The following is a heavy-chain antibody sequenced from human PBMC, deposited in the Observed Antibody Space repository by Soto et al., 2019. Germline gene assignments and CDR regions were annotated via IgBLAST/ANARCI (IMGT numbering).Heavy chain of an antibody. D-gene: IGHD3-10*01. J-gene: IGHJ4*02. CDR2: ISVSGANT. CDR1: GFTFSTYA. V-gene: IGHV3-23*01. Sequence: EVQLLESGGGLVQPGGSLRLSCAASGFTFSTYAMSWVRQAPGEGLEWVSGISVSGANTYYADSVKGRFTISRDNSKNTRYLQMNNLRAEDTAVYYCADGGEWAFNFVYWGQGTQVTVSS. CDR3: ADGGEWAFNFVY.